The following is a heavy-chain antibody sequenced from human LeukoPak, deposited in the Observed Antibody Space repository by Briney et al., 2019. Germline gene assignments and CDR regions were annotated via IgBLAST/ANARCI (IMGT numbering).Heavy chain of an antibody. D-gene: IGHD4-17*01. J-gene: IGHJ4*02. V-gene: IGHV4-34*01. Sequence: SETLSLTCAVYGGSFSGYYWSWIRQPPGKGLEWIGEINHSGSTNHNPSLKSRVTISVDTSKNQFSLKLSSVTAADTAVYYCARAPPDYGDYFDYWGQGTLVTVSS. CDR1: GGSFSGYY. CDR3: ARAPPDYGDYFDY. CDR2: INHSGST.